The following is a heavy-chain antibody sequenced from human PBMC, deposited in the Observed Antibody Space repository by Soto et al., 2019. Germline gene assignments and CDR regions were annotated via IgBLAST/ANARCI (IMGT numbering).Heavy chain of an antibody. J-gene: IGHJ5*02. Sequence: SETLSLTCTVSCGSISSDFYWGWVRQPPGKGLEWIGSIFYLGSSYYNPSLKSRVTMSVDTSKNQFSLRLRSVTAADTALYFCARHSLALRKNNWFDPWGQGIMVTVSS. V-gene: IGHV4-39*01. D-gene: IGHD3-3*02. CDR3: ARHSLALRKNNWFDP. CDR1: CGSISSDFY. CDR2: IFYLGSS.